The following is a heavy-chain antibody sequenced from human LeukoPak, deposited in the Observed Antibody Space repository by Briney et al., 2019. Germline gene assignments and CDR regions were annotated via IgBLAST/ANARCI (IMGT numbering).Heavy chain of an antibody. CDR2: IYYSGST. D-gene: IGHD5-12*01. J-gene: IGHJ3*01. Sequence: SETLSLTCSVSGGSISSYYWSWIRQPPGKGLEWIGYIYYSGSTTYKPSLKSRVTISVDTSKNQFSLKVSSVTAADTAVYYCARLTGYDWESYYDNWGQGTMVTVSS. V-gene: IGHV4-59*01. CDR3: ARLTGYDWESYYDN. CDR1: GGSISSYY.